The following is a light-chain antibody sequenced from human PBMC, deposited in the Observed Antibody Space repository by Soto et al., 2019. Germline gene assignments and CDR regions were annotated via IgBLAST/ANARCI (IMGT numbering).Light chain of an antibody. CDR1: QSVSSN. CDR3: QQYNNWPRT. CDR2: GAS. J-gene: IGKJ1*01. Sequence: EIVMTQSPATLSVSPGERPTLSCRASQSVSSNLACYQQKPGQAPRPLIYGASTRATGIPARFSGSGSGTEFTLTISSLQSEDFAVYYCQQYNNWPRTFGQGTRWIS. V-gene: IGKV3-15*01.